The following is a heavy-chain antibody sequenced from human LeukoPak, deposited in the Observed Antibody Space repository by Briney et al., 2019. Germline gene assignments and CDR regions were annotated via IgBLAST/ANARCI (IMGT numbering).Heavy chain of an antibody. Sequence: TGGSLRLSCAASGFTFSSYEINWVRQAPGKGLEWVSYISGSGSRIDYADYVKGRFTLSRDNAKDSLYLQLSSLRADDTAVYYCVREGRTSGFDYWGQGILVTVSS. CDR2: ISGSGSRI. CDR3: VREGRTSGFDY. D-gene: IGHD6-6*01. CDR1: GFTFSSYE. V-gene: IGHV3-48*03. J-gene: IGHJ4*02.